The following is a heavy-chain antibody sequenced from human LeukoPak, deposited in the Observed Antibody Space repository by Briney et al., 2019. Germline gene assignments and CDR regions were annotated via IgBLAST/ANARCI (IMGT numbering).Heavy chain of an antibody. CDR2: MNPDSGNT. CDR1: GYTFTSYD. D-gene: IGHD2-2*01. CDR3: ARVGYCSTTNCRSWFDP. Sequence: GASVKVSCKASGYTFTSYDINWVRQATGQGLERMGWMNPDSGNTGYAQRFQGRVTMTRNTSISTAYMELSSLRSEDTAVYYCARVGYCSTTNCRSWFDPWGQGTLVTVSS. V-gene: IGHV1-8*01. J-gene: IGHJ5*02.